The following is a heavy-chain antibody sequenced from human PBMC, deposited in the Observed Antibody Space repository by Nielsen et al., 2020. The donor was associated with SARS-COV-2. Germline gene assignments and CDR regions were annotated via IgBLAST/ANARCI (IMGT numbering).Heavy chain of an antibody. CDR1: GFGFDDYA. CDR2: ISYDGNNK. Sequence: GESLKISCVASGFGFDDYAMSWVRQAPGKGLEWVAVISYDGNNKYYADSVKGRFTISRDNSKNTLYLQMNSLRAEDTAVYYCVRESAYGDYTGGFDYWGQGTLVTVAS. D-gene: IGHD4-17*01. V-gene: IGHV3-30*03. CDR3: VRESAYGDYTGGFDY. J-gene: IGHJ4*02.